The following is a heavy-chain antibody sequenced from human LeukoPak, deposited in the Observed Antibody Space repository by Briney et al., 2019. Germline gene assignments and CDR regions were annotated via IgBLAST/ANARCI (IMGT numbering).Heavy chain of an antibody. CDR3: ARDRDDSSGYYRETLFDY. CDR1: GYTFTGYY. V-gene: IGHV1-2*02. D-gene: IGHD3-22*01. Sequence: ASVKVSCKASGYTFTGYYMHWVRQAPGQGLEWMGWINPNSGGTNYAQKFQGRVTMTRDTSISTAYMELSRPRSDDTTVYYCARDRDDSSGYYRETLFDYWGQGTLVTVSS. J-gene: IGHJ4*02. CDR2: INPNSGGT.